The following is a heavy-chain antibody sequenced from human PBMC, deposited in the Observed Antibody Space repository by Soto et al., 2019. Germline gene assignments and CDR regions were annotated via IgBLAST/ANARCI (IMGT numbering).Heavy chain of an antibody. D-gene: IGHD6-19*01. CDR2: IYPGDSDT. CDR1: GYSFTSYW. CDR3: ARQHPSILIAVAGKGFDY. V-gene: IGHV5-51*01. Sequence: PGESLKISCKGSGYSFTSYWIGWVRQMPGKGLEWMGIIYPGDSDTRYSPSFQGQVTISADKSISTAYLQWSSLKASDTAMYYCARQHPSILIAVAGKGFDYWGQGTLVTVSS. J-gene: IGHJ4*02.